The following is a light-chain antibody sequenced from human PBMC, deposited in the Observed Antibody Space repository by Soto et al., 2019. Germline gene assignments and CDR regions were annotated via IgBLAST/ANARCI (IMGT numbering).Light chain of an antibody. Sequence: EIVLTQSPGTLSLSPGERATLSCRASQSVTINYLAWYQQKPGQAPRLLIYGASTRATGIPDKFSGSGSGTDFTLTISRLEPEDFAVSYCQQYGSSPFTFGPGTKVDIK. CDR1: QSVTINY. CDR2: GAS. V-gene: IGKV3-20*01. CDR3: QQYGSSPFT. J-gene: IGKJ3*01.